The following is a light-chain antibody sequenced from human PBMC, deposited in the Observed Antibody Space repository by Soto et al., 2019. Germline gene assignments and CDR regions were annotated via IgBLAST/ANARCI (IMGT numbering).Light chain of an antibody. V-gene: IGKV3-20*01. Sequence: EFVLTQSPGTLSLSPGEGATLSCRASQSLTKSVIAWYQQKPGQAPRLLIYDTSIRASGIPDRFSGSGSGTDFTLTISRLEPEDFAVFYCQQYGTSEIIFGQGTRLEIK. CDR2: DTS. J-gene: IGKJ5*01. CDR3: QQYGTSEII. CDR1: QSLTKSV.